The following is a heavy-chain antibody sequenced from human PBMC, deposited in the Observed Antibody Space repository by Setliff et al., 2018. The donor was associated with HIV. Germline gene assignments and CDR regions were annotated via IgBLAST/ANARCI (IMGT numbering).Heavy chain of an antibody. Sequence: SETLSLTCTVSGDSMISRPYYWGWIRQSPGKGLEWIGNIFYSGSIYSNPSLKSRINLSIDTSKNQFSLKLTSVTAADTAVHYCARFSVVVTAPGYWGRGTLVTVSS. J-gene: IGHJ4*02. V-gene: IGHV4-39*01. CDR2: IFYSGSI. CDR3: ARFSVVVTAPGY. D-gene: IGHD2-21*02. CDR1: GDSMISRPYY.